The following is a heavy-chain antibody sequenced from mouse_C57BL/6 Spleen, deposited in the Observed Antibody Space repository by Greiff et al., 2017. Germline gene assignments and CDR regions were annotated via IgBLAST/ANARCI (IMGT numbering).Heavy chain of an antibody. CDR2: IYPGDGDT. CDR3: ARSWTGAMDY. J-gene: IGHJ4*01. V-gene: IGHV1-82*01. CDR1: GYAFSSSW. Sequence: VQLVESGPELVKPGASVKISCKASGYAFSSSWMNWVKQRPGKGLEWIGRIYPGDGDTNYNGKFKGKATLTADKSSSTAYMQLSSLTSEDSAVYFGARSWTGAMDYWGQGTSVTVSS.